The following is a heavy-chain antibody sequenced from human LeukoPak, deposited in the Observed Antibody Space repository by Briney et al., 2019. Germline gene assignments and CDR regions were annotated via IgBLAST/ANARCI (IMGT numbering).Heavy chain of an antibody. CDR2: IDLNGATI. Sequence: GGSLRLSCAASGFTFSNHYMSWIRQAPGKGLEWVSYIDLNGATIYYADSVRGRFTISRDNAKNSLYLQMNSLRAEDTAVYYCAKDGSRYYDSSGYPYWGQGTLVTVSS. J-gene: IGHJ4*02. CDR3: AKDGSRYYDSSGYPY. CDR1: GFTFSNHY. V-gene: IGHV3-11*01. D-gene: IGHD3-22*01.